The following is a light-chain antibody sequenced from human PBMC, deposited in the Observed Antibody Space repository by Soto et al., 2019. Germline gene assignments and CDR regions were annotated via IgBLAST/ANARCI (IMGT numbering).Light chain of an antibody. CDR3: QQYGTSRT. Sequence: EIVLTQSPCTLSLSPGERATLSCRASQSVSSSYLAWYQQKPGQAPRLLIYGASNRATGIPDRFSGSGSGTVFTLTISRLEPEDFAVYYCQQYGTSRTFGQGTKVDIK. J-gene: IGKJ1*01. V-gene: IGKV3-20*01. CDR1: QSVSSSY. CDR2: GAS.